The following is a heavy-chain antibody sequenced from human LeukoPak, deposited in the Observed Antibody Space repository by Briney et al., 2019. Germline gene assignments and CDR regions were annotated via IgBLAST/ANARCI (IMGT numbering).Heavy chain of an antibody. CDR1: GGSFSGYY. D-gene: IGHD5-18*01. CDR2: INHSGST. Sequence: SETLSLTCAVYGGSFSGYYWSWIRQPPGKGLEWIGEINHSGSTNYNPSLKSRVTISVDTSKNQFSLKLSSVTAADTAVYYCARLNIQLWLDTFDIWGQGTMVTVSS. V-gene: IGHV4-34*01. CDR3: ARLNIQLWLDTFDI. J-gene: IGHJ3*02.